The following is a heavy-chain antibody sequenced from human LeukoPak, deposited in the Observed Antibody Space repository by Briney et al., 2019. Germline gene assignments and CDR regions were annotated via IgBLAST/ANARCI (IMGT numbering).Heavy chain of an antibody. J-gene: IGHJ3*02. D-gene: IGHD4-17*01. CDR2: INPSGGST. CDR1: GYTFTSYY. Sequence: GASVKVSCKASGYTFTSYYMHWVRQAPGQGLEWMGIINPSGGSTSYAQKFQGRVTITRNTSISTAYMELSSLRSEDTAVYYCARGLTGGDYVHDIWGQGTMVTVSS. V-gene: IGHV1-46*01. CDR3: ARGLTGGDYVHDI.